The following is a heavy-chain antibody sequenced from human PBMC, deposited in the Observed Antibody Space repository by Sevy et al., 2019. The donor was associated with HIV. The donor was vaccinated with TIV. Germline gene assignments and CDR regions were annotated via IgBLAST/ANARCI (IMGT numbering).Heavy chain of an antibody. Sequence: ASLKVSCKASGYAFTGYYIHWVRQAPGQGLEWMGPINPISGGTDDSQKFQGRVTMTRDTSISTAYMDVSRLTSDDTAVYYCARAPTDFWTGGMAVWGQGTVVTVSS. CDR3: ARAPTDFWTGGMAV. J-gene: IGHJ6*02. CDR2: INPISGGT. CDR1: GYAFTGYY. D-gene: IGHD3-3*01. V-gene: IGHV1-2*06.